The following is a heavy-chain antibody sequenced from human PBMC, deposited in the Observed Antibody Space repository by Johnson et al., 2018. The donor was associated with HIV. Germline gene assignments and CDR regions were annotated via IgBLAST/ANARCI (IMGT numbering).Heavy chain of an antibody. CDR3: AREIIAAADDI. J-gene: IGHJ3*02. Sequence: VQLVESGGGWVQPGGSLRLSCAASGFTFSSYDMHWVRQTTGKVLQWVSGIGTAGDTYYSGSVKGRFTISRENAKNSLYLQMNSLRAEDTAVYYCAREIIAAADDIWGQGTMVTVSS. V-gene: IGHV3-13*01. CDR2: IGTAGDT. D-gene: IGHD6-13*01. CDR1: GFTFSSYD.